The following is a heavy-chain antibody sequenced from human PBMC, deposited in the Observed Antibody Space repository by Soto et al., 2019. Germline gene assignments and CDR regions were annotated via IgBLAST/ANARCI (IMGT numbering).Heavy chain of an antibody. CDR2: ISSSGTTL. D-gene: IGHD1-1*01. Sequence: PGGSLRLSCAASGFTFSNFDMRWIRQIPGKGLEEIADISSSGTTLYYADSVKGRFTVSRDNAKKSLYLEMSNVTAEDTAVYYCARAQQLAANWFDPWGQGVLVTVSS. CDR1: GFTFSNFD. CDR3: ARAQQLAANWFDP. V-gene: IGHV3-11*01. J-gene: IGHJ5*02.